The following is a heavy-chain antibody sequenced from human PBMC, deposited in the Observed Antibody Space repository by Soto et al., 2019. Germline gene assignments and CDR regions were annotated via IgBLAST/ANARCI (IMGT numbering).Heavy chain of an antibody. CDR1: GFTFSNAW. CDR3: VRGTPTPGLDI. J-gene: IGHJ6*02. V-gene: IGHV3-15*01. CDR2: IKTKTDGGTT. D-gene: IGHD1-1*01. Sequence: GGSLRLSCAASGFTFSNAWITWVRQAPGKGLEWVGRIKTKTDGGTTDYAAPVKGRFTISRDDSKNTLYLQMNSLKTEDTAVYYCVRGTPTPGLDIWGRGTTVTVSS.